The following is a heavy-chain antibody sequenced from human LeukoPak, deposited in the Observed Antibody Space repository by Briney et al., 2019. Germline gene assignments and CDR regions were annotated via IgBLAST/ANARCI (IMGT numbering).Heavy chain of an antibody. Sequence: GGSLRLSCAASGFTFSSYSMMWVRQAPGKGLEWVAFIRYDGSNKYYADSVKGRFTISRDNSKNTLYLQMNSLRAEDTAVYYCAKCVRVGATTDYWGQGTLVTVSS. CDR2: IRYDGSNK. V-gene: IGHV3-30*02. CDR1: GFTFSSYS. CDR3: AKCVRVGATTDY. J-gene: IGHJ4*02. D-gene: IGHD1-26*01.